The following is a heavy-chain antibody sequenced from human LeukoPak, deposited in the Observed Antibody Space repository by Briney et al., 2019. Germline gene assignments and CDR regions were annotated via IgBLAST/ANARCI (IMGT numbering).Heavy chain of an antibody. Sequence: GGSLRLSCAASGFTFDDYAMHWVRQAPGKRLEWVSGIRWNSGRIGYADSVKGRFTISGDNAKNSLCLQMNSLRAEDTALYYCAKDMKSGHYYYYGMDVWGQGTTVTVSS. V-gene: IGHV3-9*01. J-gene: IGHJ6*02. CDR2: IRWNSGRI. CDR1: GFTFDDYA. D-gene: IGHD6-25*01. CDR3: AKDMKSGHYYYYGMDV.